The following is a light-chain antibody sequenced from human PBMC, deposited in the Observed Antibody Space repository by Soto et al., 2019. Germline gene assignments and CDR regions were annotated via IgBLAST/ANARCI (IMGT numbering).Light chain of an antibody. CDR1: QSVSSY. J-gene: IGKJ1*01. V-gene: IGKV3-11*01. Sequence: EIVLTQSPATLSLSPGERATLSCRASQSVSSYLAWYQQKPGQAPRLLIYDASNSATGIPARFSGSGSGTDFTLTISSLEPEDFAVYYCQQRGNWPPWTFGQGTKVEIK. CDR2: DAS. CDR3: QQRGNWPPWT.